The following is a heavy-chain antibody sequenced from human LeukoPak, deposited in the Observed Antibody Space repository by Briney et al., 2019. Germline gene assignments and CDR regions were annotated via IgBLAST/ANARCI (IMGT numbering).Heavy chain of an antibody. Sequence: KPAETLSLTCAVYGGSFRGYYWSWIRQPPGKGLEWVGEINHSGSTNYNPSLKSRVTISLDTSMKKFSLKLNSVTAADTAVYYCASAERCSTTCPLDYWGQGTPVTVSS. CDR2: INHSGST. V-gene: IGHV4-34*01. D-gene: IGHD2-2*01. CDR1: GGSFRGYY. J-gene: IGHJ4*02. CDR3: ASAERCSTTCPLDY.